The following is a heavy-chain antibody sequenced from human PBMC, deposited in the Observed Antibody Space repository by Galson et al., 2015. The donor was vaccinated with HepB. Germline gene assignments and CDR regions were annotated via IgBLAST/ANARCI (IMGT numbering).Heavy chain of an antibody. V-gene: IGHV3-30*04. Sequence: SLRLSCAASGFTFSSYAMHWVRQAPGKGLEWVAVISYDGSNKYYADSVKGRFTISRDNSKNPLYLQMNSLRAEDTAVYYCARVYSGYDDYWGQGTLVTVSS. J-gene: IGHJ4*02. CDR2: ISYDGSNK. CDR3: ARVYSGYDDY. D-gene: IGHD5-12*01. CDR1: GFTFSSYA.